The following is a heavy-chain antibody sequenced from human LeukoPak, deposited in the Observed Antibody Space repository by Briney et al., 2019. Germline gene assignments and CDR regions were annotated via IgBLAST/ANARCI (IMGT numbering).Heavy chain of an antibody. CDR1: GFPFSSYW. V-gene: IGHV3-7*01. D-gene: IGHD6-19*01. CDR2: IKQDGSKK. J-gene: IGHJ6*02. Sequence: GGSLRLSCVASGFPFSSYWMTWVRQAPGKGLEWVANIKQDGSKKSYVDSVKGRFTISRDNAKNTLYLQMNSLSAEDTAVYYCARKGSGWFHYYYYYGMDVWGQGTTVTVSS. CDR3: ARKGSGWFHYYYYYGMDV.